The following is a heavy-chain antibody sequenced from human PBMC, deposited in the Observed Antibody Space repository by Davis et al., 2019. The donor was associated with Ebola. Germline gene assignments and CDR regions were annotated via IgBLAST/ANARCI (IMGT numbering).Heavy chain of an antibody. D-gene: IGHD3-10*01. J-gene: IGHJ6*02. V-gene: IGHV4-38-2*02. CDR2: IYHSGST. CDR3: ARDDMVRGVMEYYYGMDV. CDR1: GYSISSGYY. Sequence: GSLRLSCTVSGYSISSGYYWGWIRQPPGKGLEWIGSIYHSGSTYYNPSLKSRVTISVDTSKNQFSLKLSSVTAADTAVYYCARDDMVRGVMEYYYGMDVWGQGTTVTVSS.